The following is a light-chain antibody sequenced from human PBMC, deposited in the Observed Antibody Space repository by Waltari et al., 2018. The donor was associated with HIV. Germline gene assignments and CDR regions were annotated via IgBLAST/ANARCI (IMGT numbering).Light chain of an antibody. CDR3: QQYGRSPPYT. CDR1: QSVSNAY. V-gene: IGKV3-20*01. CDR2: GAS. Sequence: EIVLTQSPGTLSLSPGERATLSCRASQSVSNAYLAWYQQKPGQAPRLLIDGASSRATGIPDRFSGSGSGTDFTLTISRLEPEDFAVYYCQQYGRSPPYTFGQGTKLEI. J-gene: IGKJ2*01.